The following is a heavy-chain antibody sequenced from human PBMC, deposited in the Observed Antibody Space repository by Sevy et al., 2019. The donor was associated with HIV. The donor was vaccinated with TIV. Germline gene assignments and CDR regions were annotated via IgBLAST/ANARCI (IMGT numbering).Heavy chain of an antibody. V-gene: IGHV1-24*01. J-gene: IGHJ4*02. D-gene: IGHD3-22*01. CDR3: ATTKDYYDSSGSPFDY. CDR2: FDPEDDET. CDR1: GYTLSELS. Sequence: ASVKVSCMVSGYTLSELSMHWVPQAPGKGLEWMGSFDPEDDETIYAQKFQGRVTMTEDTSTDTAYMELNNLRSEDTAVYYCATTKDYYDSSGSPFDYWGQGTLVTVSS.